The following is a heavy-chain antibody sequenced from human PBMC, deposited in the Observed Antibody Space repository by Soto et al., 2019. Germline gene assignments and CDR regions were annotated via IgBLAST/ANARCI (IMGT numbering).Heavy chain of an antibody. Sequence: SETLSLTCTVSGGSISSYYWSWIRQPPGKGLEWIGYIYYSGSTNYNPSLKSRVTISVDTSKNQFSLKLSSVTAADTAVYYCATENCISTSCWGHRYYYGMDVWGQGTTVTVSS. CDR3: ATENCISTSCWGHRYYYGMDV. J-gene: IGHJ6*02. CDR2: IYYSGST. V-gene: IGHV4-59*01. CDR1: GGSISSYY. D-gene: IGHD2-2*01.